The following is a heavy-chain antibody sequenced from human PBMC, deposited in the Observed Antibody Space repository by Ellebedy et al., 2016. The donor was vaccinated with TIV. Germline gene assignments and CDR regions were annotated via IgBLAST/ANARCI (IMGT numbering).Heavy chain of an antibody. CDR1: GYTFTGYY. J-gene: IGHJ5*02. CDR2: INPNSGGT. Sequence: ASVKVSCKASGYTFTGYYMHWVRQAPGQGLEWMGWINPNSGGTNYAQKFQGRVTITRNTSISTAYMELSSLRSEDTAVYYCARGNLRRVRGVIITNWFDPWGQGTLVTVSS. CDR3: ARGNLRRVRGVIITNWFDP. V-gene: IGHV1-2*02. D-gene: IGHD3-10*01.